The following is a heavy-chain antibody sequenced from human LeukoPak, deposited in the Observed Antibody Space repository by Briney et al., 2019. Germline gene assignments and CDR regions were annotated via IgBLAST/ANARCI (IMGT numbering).Heavy chain of an antibody. J-gene: IGHJ4*02. Sequence: GGSLRLSCAASGFSISAYEMHWVPQAPGKGLEWVAVISGDGNIQLYSDSVKGRFTISRDTSKTTLYLQMNSLRAEDTAVYYCAKDLLPGAPDYFDYWGQGTLVTVSS. CDR2: ISGDGNIQ. CDR1: GFSISAYE. D-gene: IGHD1-26*01. V-gene: IGHV3-30-3*01. CDR3: AKDLLPGAPDYFDY.